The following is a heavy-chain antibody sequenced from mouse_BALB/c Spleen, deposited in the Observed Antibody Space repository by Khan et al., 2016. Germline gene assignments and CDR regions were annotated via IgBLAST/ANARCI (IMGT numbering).Heavy chain of an antibody. Sequence: EVQLQESGPGLVKPSQSLSLTCSVTGYSITSGYFWNWIRQFPGNKLEWMGYISYAGYNDYNPSLKNRISITRDTSKNQFFLQLNSVTTEDTATXYCARDGYDGLFAYWGQGTLVTVSA. CDR2: ISYAGYN. CDR1: GYSITSGYF. D-gene: IGHD2-2*01. CDR3: ARDGYDGLFAY. V-gene: IGHV3-6*02. J-gene: IGHJ3*01.